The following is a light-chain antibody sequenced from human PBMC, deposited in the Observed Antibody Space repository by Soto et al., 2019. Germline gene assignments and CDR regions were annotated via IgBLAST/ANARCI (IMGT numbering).Light chain of an antibody. Sequence: EIVLTQSPATLSLSPGERATLSCGASQSVSSSYLAWYQQKPGLAPRLLIYDASSRATGIPERFSGSGSGTDFTLTISRLEPEDFAVYYCQQYGSSPPLTFGGGTKVEIK. CDR2: DAS. CDR1: QSVSSSY. CDR3: QQYGSSPPLT. V-gene: IGKV3D-20*01. J-gene: IGKJ4*01.